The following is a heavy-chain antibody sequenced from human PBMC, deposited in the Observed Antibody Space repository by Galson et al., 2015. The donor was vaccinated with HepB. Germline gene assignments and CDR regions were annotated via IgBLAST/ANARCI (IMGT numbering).Heavy chain of an antibody. Sequence: LSLTCTVSGGSIRSYYWTWIRQSPGKGLECIGYIDYSGNTNYNPSLKSRVTISLDRSKKQFSLNLSSVTAADTALYYCTAALVDNYDYYAMDVWGQGTTVTVSS. D-gene: IGHD6-13*01. CDR3: TAALVDNYDYYAMDV. CDR1: GGSIRSYY. CDR2: IDYSGNT. J-gene: IGHJ6*02. V-gene: IGHV4-59*01.